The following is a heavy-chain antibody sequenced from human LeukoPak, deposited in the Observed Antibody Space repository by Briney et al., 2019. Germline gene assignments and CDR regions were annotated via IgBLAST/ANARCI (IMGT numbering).Heavy chain of an antibody. CDR3: ARVHGAYPFDY. V-gene: IGHV3-66*01. Sequence: GGSLRLSCAASGFTFSSYSMNWVRQAPGKGLEWVSVIYSGGSTYYADSVKGRLTISRDNAKNSLYLQMNSLRAEDTAVYYCARVHGAYPFDYWGQGTLVTVSS. D-gene: IGHD4/OR15-4a*01. CDR2: IYSGGST. J-gene: IGHJ4*02. CDR1: GFTFSSYS.